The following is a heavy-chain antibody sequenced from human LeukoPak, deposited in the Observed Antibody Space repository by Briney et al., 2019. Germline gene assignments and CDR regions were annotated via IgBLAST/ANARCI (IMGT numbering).Heavy chain of an antibody. D-gene: IGHD2-2*01. CDR1: GGTFSSYA. CDR2: IIPILGIA. J-gene: IGHJ4*02. V-gene: IGHV1-69*04. CDR3: ARAQYCSSTSCGFVF. Sequence: SVKVSFKASGGTFSSYAISWVRQAPGQGLEWMGRIIPILGIANYAQKFQGRVTITADKSTSTAYMELSSLRSEDTAVYYCARAQYCSSTSCGFVFWGQGTLVTVSS.